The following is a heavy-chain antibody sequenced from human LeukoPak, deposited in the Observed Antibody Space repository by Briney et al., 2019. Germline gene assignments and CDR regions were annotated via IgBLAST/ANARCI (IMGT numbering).Heavy chain of an antibody. CDR2: IYYSGGT. J-gene: IGHJ6*03. CDR1: GGSISSYY. CDR3: ARGISMGGSGWYTYYYMDV. D-gene: IGHD6-19*01. Sequence: SETLSLTCTVSGGSISSYYWSWIRQPPGKGLEWIGYIYYSGGTNYNPSLKSRVTTSVDTSKNQFSLKLSSVTAADTAVYYCARGISMGGSGWYTYYYMDVWGKGTTVTVSS. V-gene: IGHV4-59*01.